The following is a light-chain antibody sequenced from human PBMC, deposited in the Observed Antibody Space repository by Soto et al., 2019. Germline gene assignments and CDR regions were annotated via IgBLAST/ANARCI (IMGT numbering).Light chain of an antibody. CDR2: KAS. V-gene: IGKV1-5*03. CDR1: QNINRW. Sequence: DIQMTQSPSTLSASVGDRVTITCRASQNINRWLAWYQQRPGKAPNLLIHKASTLEAGVPSRLSGGASGTEFTLTISSLQPDDFAAYFCLQYNVYPLTFGGGTKVDIK. CDR3: LQYNVYPLT. J-gene: IGKJ4*01.